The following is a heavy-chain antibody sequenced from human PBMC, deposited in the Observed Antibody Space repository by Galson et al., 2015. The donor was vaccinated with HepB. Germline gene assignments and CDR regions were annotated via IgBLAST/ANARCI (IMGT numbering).Heavy chain of an antibody. CDR1: GFTFSNAW. J-gene: IGHJ4*02. CDR3: ARAPSSGWTLFDY. Sequence: SLRLSCAASGFTFSNAWMSWVRQAPGKGLEWVGRIKSKTDGGTTDYAAPVKGRFTISRDNAKNSLYLQMNSLRAEDTAVYYCARAPSSGWTLFDYWGQGALVTVSS. CDR2: IKSKTDGGTT. V-gene: IGHV3-15*01. D-gene: IGHD6-19*01.